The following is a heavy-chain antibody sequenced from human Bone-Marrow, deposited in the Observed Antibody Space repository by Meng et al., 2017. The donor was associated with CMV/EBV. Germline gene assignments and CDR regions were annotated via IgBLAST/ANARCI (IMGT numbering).Heavy chain of an antibody. CDR2: IYWNDDK. CDR1: GFSLSTSGVG. CDR3: AHRSWERYCSSTSCYVHGWFDP. D-gene: IGHD2-2*01. J-gene: IGHJ5*02. Sequence: SGPTLVKPTQTLTLTCTFSGFSLSTSGVGVGWIRQPPGKAPEWLALIYWNDDKRYSPSLKSRLTITKDTSKNQVVLTMTNMDPVDTATYYCAHRSWERYCSSTSCYVHGWFDPWGQGTLVTVSS. V-gene: IGHV2-5*01.